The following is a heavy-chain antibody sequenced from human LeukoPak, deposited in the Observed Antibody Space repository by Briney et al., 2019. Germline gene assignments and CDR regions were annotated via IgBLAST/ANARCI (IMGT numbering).Heavy chain of an antibody. CDR1: GGSISSSSYY. CDR2: IYYSGST. Sequence: SETLSLTCTVSGGSISSSSYYWGWIRQPPGRGLEWVGRIYYSGSTYYNPSLKSRVTISVDTSKNQFSLKLSSVTAADTAVYYCARHYGDYRYYFDYWGQGTLVTVSS. V-gene: IGHV4-39*01. J-gene: IGHJ4*02. D-gene: IGHD4-17*01. CDR3: ARHYGDYRYYFDY.